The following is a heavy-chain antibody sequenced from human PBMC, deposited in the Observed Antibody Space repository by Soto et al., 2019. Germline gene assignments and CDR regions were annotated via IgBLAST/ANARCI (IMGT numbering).Heavy chain of an antibody. CDR3: ARGANYRLVRHNWFDP. J-gene: IGHJ5*02. CDR2: INHSGST. V-gene: IGHV4-34*01. Sequence: SETLSLTCAVYGGSFSGYYWSWIRQPPGKGLEWIGEINHSGSTNYNPSLKSRVTISVDTSKNQFSLKLSSVAAADTAVYYGARGANYRLVRHNWFDPWGQGTLVTVSS. D-gene: IGHD6-6*01. CDR1: GGSFSGYY.